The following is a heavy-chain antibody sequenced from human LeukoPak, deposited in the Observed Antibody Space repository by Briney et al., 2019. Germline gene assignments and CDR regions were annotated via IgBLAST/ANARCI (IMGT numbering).Heavy chain of an antibody. V-gene: IGHV3-30*02. CDR3: ARRGERITMVRGVNHQQKESEITDY. CDR2: IRYDGSNK. D-gene: IGHD3-10*01. CDR1: GFTFSSYG. Sequence: GGSLRLSCAASGFTFSSYGMHWVRQAPGKGLEWVAFIRYDGSNKYYADSVKGRFTISRDNSKNTLYLQMNSLRAEDTAVYYCARRGERITMVRGVNHQQKESEITDYWGQGTLVTVSS. J-gene: IGHJ4*02.